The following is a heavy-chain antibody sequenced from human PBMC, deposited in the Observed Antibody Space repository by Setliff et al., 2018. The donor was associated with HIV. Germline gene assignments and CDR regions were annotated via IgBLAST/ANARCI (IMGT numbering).Heavy chain of an antibody. CDR1: GYTFTSYG. D-gene: IGHD3-16*02. CDR3: ARVKGVGGVIITGGLDV. Sequence: GASVKVSCKASGYTFTSYGISWVRQAPGQGLEWMGWISAYNGNTNYAQKLQGRVTMTTDTSTSTAYMEVRSLRSDDTAVYYCARVKGVGGVIITGGLDVWGQGTTVTVSS. V-gene: IGHV1-18*01. CDR2: ISAYNGNT. J-gene: IGHJ6*02.